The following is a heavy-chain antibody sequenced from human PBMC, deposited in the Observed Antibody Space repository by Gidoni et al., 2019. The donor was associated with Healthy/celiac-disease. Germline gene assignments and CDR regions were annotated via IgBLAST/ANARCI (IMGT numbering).Heavy chain of an antibody. Sequence: QVQLVPSGAEVKKPAASVKAFCNASGYTFPGYYMHWVRQAPGKGLEWMGWINPNSGGTNDAQKFQGRVTMTRDTTISTAYMERSRLRSDDTAVYYGARVELHYDDSSGLDYWGQGTLVTVSS. CDR1: GYTFPGYY. V-gene: IGHV1-2*02. J-gene: IGHJ4*02. CDR3: ARVELHYDDSSGLDY. D-gene: IGHD3-22*01. CDR2: INPNSGGT.